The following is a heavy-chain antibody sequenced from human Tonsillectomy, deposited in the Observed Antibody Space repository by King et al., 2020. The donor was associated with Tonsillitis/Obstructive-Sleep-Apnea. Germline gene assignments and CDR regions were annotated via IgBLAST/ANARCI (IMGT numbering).Heavy chain of an antibody. J-gene: IGHJ5*02. CDR3: AGGGFRRITIFGVVSDPLETRFDP. CDR2: IIPILGIA. Sequence: QLVQSGAEVKKPGSSVKVSCKASGGTFSSYAISWVRQAPGQGLEWMGRIIPILGIANYAQKFQGRVTITADKSTSTAYMELSSLRSEDTAVYYCAGGGFRRITIFGVVSDPLETRFDPWGQGTLVTVSS. D-gene: IGHD3-3*01. CDR1: GGTFSSYA. V-gene: IGHV1-69*09.